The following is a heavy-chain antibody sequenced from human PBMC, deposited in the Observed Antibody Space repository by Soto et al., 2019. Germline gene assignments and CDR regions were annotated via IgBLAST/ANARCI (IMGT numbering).Heavy chain of an antibody. J-gene: IGHJ6*02. V-gene: IGHV1-18*01. CDR2: ISPYSGNT. D-gene: IGHD3-16*01. CDR1: GYIFVNYG. CDR3: AMVGSYVAHTPRDV. Sequence: QVQLVQSGDEVRKPGSSVKVSCKASGYIFVNYGIAWVRQAPGQGLEWMGWISPYSGNTHYASKVQGRLTMTTDTSTSRAYTDLESRTSDAAAVYYCAMVGSYVAHTPRDVWGQATTVTVSS.